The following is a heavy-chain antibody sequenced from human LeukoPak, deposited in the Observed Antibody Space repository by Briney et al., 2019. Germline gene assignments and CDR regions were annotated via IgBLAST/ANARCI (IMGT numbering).Heavy chain of an antibody. CDR3: ARGYYDSSGYDYYFDY. CDR1: GGSISRGGYS. V-gene: IGHV4-30-2*01. D-gene: IGHD3-22*01. CDR2: IYHSGST. Sequence: SQTLSLTCAVSGGSISRGGYSWSWIRQPPGKGLEWIGYIYHSGSTYYNPSLKSRVTISVDRSKNQFSLKLSSVTAADTAVYYCARGYYDSSGYDYYFDYWGQGTLVTVSS. J-gene: IGHJ4*02.